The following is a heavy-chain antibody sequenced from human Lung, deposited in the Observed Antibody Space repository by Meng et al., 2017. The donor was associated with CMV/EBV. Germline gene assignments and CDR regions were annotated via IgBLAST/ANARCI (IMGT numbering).Heavy chain of an antibody. CDR2: IYHSGST. CDR1: GGSISSSNW. CDR3: ASFPPPGKQWLVTDY. J-gene: IGHJ4*02. Sequence: QAELQASGPGLVKPSGTLSLTCAVSGGSISSSNWWSWVRQPPGKGLEWIGEIYHSGSTNYNPSLKSRVTISVDKSKNQFSLKLSSVTAADTAVYYCASFPPPGKQWLVTDYWGQGTLVTVSS. V-gene: IGHV4-4*02. D-gene: IGHD6-19*01.